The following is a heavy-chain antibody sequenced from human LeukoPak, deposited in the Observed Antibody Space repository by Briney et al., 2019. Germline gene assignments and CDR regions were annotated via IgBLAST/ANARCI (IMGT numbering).Heavy chain of an antibody. J-gene: IGHJ6*03. V-gene: IGHV3-30-3*01. D-gene: IGHD2-21*01. Sequence: GGSLRLSCAASGITFSSYAMHWVRQAPGKGLEWVAVISYDGSNKYYADSVKGRFTISRDNSKNTLYLQMNSLRAEDTAVYYCARDSQDGYYYYYMDVWGKGTTVTVSS. CDR3: ARDSQDGYYYYYMDV. CDR1: GITFSSYA. CDR2: ISYDGSNK.